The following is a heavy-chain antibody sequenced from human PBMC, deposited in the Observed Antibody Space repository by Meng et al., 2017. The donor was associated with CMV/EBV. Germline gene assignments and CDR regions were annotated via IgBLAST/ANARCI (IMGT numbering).Heavy chain of an antibody. D-gene: IGHD3-22*01. CDR2: ITSSSNYI. Sequence: SGFTFSSYRMDWVLQSPGKGLEWVSSITSSSNYIYYADSVKGRFTISRDNAKNALYLQMNSLRAEDTGVYYCARGEYYYESSGTDYWGQGTLVTVSS. CDR1: GFTFSSYR. J-gene: IGHJ4*02. V-gene: IGHV3-21*01. CDR3: ARGEYYYESSGTDY.